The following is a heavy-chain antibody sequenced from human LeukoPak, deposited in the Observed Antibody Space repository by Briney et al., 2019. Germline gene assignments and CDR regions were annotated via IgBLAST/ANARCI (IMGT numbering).Heavy chain of an antibody. D-gene: IGHD2-15*01. J-gene: IGHJ4*02. CDR3: ARFGYVAAVDA. CDR1: GFSFSAYW. Sequence: GGSLRLSCAASGFSFSAYWMTWVRQAPGTGLEWVANINPAGSETYYVDPVKGRFSISRDNAKNLIYLQMYSLRAEDTAVYHCARFGYVAAVDAWGQGTPVTVSS. CDR2: INPAGSET. V-gene: IGHV3-7*01.